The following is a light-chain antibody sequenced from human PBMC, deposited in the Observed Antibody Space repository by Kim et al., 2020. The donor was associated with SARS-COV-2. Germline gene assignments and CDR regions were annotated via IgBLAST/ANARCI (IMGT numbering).Light chain of an antibody. CDR1: RCGYNY. CDR2: DVT. CDR3: CSYVGSGSVA. V-gene: IGLV2-11*01. J-gene: IGLJ2*01. Sequence: QSALTQPRSVSGSPGQSVTISCTADRCGYNYVSLYQQHPGKAPKLMIYDVTRRPAGVPDPFSGSRSSYTASRTLSGLRAEDEDDYYCCSYVGSGSVAFGGGTQLTVL.